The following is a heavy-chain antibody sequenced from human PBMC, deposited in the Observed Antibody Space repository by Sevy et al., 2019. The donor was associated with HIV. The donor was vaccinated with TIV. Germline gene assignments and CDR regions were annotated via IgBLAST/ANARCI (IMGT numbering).Heavy chain of an antibody. CDR1: GFTFDDYA. V-gene: IGHV3-49*03. D-gene: IGHD5-12*01. CDR3: TRGLATADTPEYYFDY. J-gene: IGHJ4*02. CDR2: ITRNSYEAYGGTT. Sequence: GGSLRLSCTTSGFTFDDYAMSWFRQAPGKGLEWVAFITRNSYEAYGGTTDYAASVKGRFIISRDDSKSVAFLQMNSLKTEDTAVYYCTRGLATADTPEYYFDYWGQGTLDTVSS.